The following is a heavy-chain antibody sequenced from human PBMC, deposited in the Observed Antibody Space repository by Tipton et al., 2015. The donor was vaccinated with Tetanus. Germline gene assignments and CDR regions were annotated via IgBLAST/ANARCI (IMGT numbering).Heavy chain of an antibody. J-gene: IGHJ4*02. CDR1: GFTFSTYW. Sequence: SLRLSCAASGFTFSTYWMQWVRQAPGRGLVWVAHITSDGSTTGYADSVKGRFSISRDNAKDTLYLQMNRLRAVDTAVYYCVRDNFGVDYWGRGTLVTVSS. CDR3: VRDNFGVDY. D-gene: IGHD4/OR15-4a*01. V-gene: IGHV3-74*01. CDR2: ITSDGSTT.